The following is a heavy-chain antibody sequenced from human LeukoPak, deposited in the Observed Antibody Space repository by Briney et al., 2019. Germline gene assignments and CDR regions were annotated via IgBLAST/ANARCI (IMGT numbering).Heavy chain of an antibody. V-gene: IGHV3-7*01. CDR2: INQDGSDK. D-gene: IGHD1-26*01. J-gene: IGHJ4*02. CDR1: GFTFSNYW. Sequence: SGGSLRLSCAAAGFTFSNYWMSWVRQAPGKGLEWVANINQDGSDKYHVDSVKGRFTISRDNAKNSLYLQMNSLRAEDTAVYYCASRIVGTPDYFDYWGLGTLVTVSS. CDR3: ASRIVGTPDYFDY.